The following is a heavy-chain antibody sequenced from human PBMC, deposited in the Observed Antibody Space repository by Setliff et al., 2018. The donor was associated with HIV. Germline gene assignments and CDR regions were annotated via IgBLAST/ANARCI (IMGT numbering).Heavy chain of an antibody. CDR3: ATCRHRPSNWFDP. V-gene: IGHV4-39*07. CDR1: GGSVSSPGYY. Sequence: SETLSLTCTVSGGSVSSPGYYWGWIRQPPGKGLEWIGSVYNSGITFKNPSLKSRVTISVDRSGNQSSLRLTSVTAADTAVYYCATCRHRPSNWFDPWGQGTVVTVSS. CDR2: VYNSGIT. J-gene: IGHJ5*02.